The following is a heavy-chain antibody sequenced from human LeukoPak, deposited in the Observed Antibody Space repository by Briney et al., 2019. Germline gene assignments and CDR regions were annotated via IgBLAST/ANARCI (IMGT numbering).Heavy chain of an antibody. CDR1: GGSISSSSYY. D-gene: IGHD1-26*01. CDR2: IYYSGST. V-gene: IGHV4-39*01. CDR3: ASCSGSYGGYYFDY. Sequence: SETLSLTCTVSGGSISSSSYYWGWIRQPPGKGLERIGSIYYSGSTYYNPSLKSRVTISVDTSKNQFSLKLSSVTAADTAVYYCASCSGSYGGYYFDYWGQGTLVTVSS. J-gene: IGHJ4*02.